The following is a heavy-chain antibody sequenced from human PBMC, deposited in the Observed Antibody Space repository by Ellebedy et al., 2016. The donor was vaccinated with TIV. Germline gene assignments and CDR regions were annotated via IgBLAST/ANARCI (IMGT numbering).Heavy chain of an antibody. V-gene: IGHV4-59*01. CDR2: IYYSGST. D-gene: IGHD3-10*01. Sequence: MPSETLSLTCTVSGGSISSYYWSWIRQPPGKGLEWIGYIYYSGSTNYNPSLESRVTISVDTSKNQFSLKLTSVTAADTAVYYCARGGGSRLSHSFDIWGQGTMVTVSS. J-gene: IGHJ3*02. CDR1: GGSISSYY. CDR3: ARGGGSRLSHSFDI.